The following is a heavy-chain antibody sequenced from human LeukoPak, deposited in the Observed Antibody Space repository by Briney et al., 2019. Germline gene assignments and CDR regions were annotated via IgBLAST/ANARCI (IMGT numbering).Heavy chain of an antibody. V-gene: IGHV3-30*04. J-gene: IGHJ4*02. D-gene: IGHD1-26*01. CDR2: ISYDGSNK. CDR3: ARETRIVGAIYFDY. CDR1: GFTFSSYA. Sequence: GGSLRLSCAASGFTFSSYAMHWVRQAPGKGPEWVAVISYDGSNKYYADSVKGRFTISRDNSKNTLYLQMNSLRAEDTAVYYCARETRIVGAIYFDYWGQGTLVTVSS.